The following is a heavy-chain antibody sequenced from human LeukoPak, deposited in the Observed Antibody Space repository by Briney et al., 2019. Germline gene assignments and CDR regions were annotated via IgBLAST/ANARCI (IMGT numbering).Heavy chain of an antibody. CDR2: IYYSGST. V-gene: IGHV4-59*08. D-gene: IGHD6-19*01. Sequence: PSETLSLTCTVSGGSISSYYWSWIRQPPGKGLEWTGYIYYSGSTNYNPSLKSRVTISVDTSKNQFSLKLSSVTAADTAVYYCARARLRYSSGWYYFDYWGQGTLVTVSS. CDR3: ARARLRYSSGWYYFDY. J-gene: IGHJ4*02. CDR1: GGSISSYY.